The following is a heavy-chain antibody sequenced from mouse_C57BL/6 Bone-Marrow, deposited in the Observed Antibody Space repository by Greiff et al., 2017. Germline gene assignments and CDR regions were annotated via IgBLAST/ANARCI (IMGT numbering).Heavy chain of an antibody. D-gene: IGHD2-4*01. CDR1: GFSLTGYG. Sequence: VKLMESGPGLVQPSQSLSITCTVSGFSLTGYGVHWVRQSPGKGLEWLGVLWSGGSIDYNAAFISRLSISKDNSKSQVVFKINSLQADDTAIYYCARNGCDSPWFAYWGHGTLVTVSA. J-gene: IGHJ3*01. CDR2: LWSGGSI. V-gene: IGHV2-2*01. CDR3: ARNGCDSPWFAY.